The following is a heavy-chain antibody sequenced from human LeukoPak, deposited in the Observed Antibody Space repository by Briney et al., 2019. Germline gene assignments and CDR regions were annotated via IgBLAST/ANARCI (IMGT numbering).Heavy chain of an antibody. D-gene: IGHD5-12*01. V-gene: IGHV3-7*01. CDR1: GFTFSSYS. J-gene: IGHJ4*02. Sequence: GGSLRLSCAASGFTFSSYSMNWVRQAPGKGLEWVANINQDGSAKYYVDSVKGRFAISRDNAKNSLYLQINSLRAEDTAVYYCTRRKFYSDYDPFDYWGQGTLVTVSS. CDR2: INQDGSAK. CDR3: TRRKFYSDYDPFDY.